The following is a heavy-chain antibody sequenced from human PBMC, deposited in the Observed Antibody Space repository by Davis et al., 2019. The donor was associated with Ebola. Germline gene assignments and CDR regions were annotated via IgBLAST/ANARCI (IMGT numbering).Heavy chain of an antibody. CDR2: ISGRGGTT. Sequence: SLNISCTDSVITSSSYAMTWVRQAPGKGLEWVSAISGRGGTTYYPDSVKGRFTISRENSKKTLYLQMNSLRAEDTAVYYCAKSGLSFGVVKYHYGMDVWGKGTTVTVSS. V-gene: IGHV3-23*01. J-gene: IGHJ6*04. CDR1: VITSSSYA. D-gene: IGHD3-3*01. CDR3: AKSGLSFGVVKYHYGMDV.